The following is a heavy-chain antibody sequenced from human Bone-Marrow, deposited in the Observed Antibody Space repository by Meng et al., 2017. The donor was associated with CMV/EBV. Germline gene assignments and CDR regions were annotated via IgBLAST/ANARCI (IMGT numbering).Heavy chain of an antibody. CDR1: GYTFTSYD. Sequence: GGSLRLSCKASGYTFTSYDINWVRQATGQGLEWMGWMNPNSGNTGYAQKFQGRVTITRDTSTSTVYMELSSLRSEDTAVYYCARDGVCEEWELLCWYYYYGMDVWGQGTTVTVSS. J-gene: IGHJ6*02. V-gene: IGHV1-8*03. CDR2: MNPNSGNT. D-gene: IGHD1-26*01. CDR3: ARDGVCEEWELLCWYYYYGMDV.